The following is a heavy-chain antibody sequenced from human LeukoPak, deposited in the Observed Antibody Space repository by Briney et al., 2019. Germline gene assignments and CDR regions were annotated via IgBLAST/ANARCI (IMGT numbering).Heavy chain of an antibody. Sequence: ASVKVSCKASGYTFTSYGISWVRQVPGQGLEWMGWISAYNGNTNYAQKLQGRVTMTTDTSTSTAYMELRSLRSDDTAVYYCARGHYDSSGYYYVHYYYGMDVWGQGTTVTVSS. CDR3: ARGHYDSSGYYYVHYYYGMDV. CDR1: GYTFTSYG. J-gene: IGHJ6*02. V-gene: IGHV1-18*01. CDR2: ISAYNGNT. D-gene: IGHD3-22*01.